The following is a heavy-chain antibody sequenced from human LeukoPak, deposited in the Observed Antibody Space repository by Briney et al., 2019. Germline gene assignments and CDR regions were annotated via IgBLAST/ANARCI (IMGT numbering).Heavy chain of an antibody. CDR1: GFAFSSFS. CDR3: ARLKDQLDY. CDR2: ISSGSSDK. J-gene: IGHJ4*02. V-gene: IGHV3-48*01. Sequence: GGSLRLSCAASGFAFSSFSMNWVRQAPGKGLEWVSYISSGSSDKHYADSVKGRFTISRDNAKNSLYLQMNSLRAEDTAVYYCARLKDQLDYWGQGTLVTVSS.